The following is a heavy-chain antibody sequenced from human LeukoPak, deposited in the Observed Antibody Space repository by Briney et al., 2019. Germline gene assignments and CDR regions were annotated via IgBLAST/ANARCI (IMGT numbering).Heavy chain of an antibody. J-gene: IGHJ6*04. CDR1: GFTFGVYA. V-gene: IGHV3-49*04. CDR2: IRSKAYGGTT. Sequence: GGSLRLSCTASGFTFGVYAMSWVRQAPGKGLEWVGFIRSKAYGGTTEYAASVKGRFTISRDDSKSIAYLQMNSLKTEDTAVYYCSYGSGSPYNVYYYAMDVWGKGTTVTVSS. CDR3: SYGSGSPYNVYYYAMDV. D-gene: IGHD3-10*01.